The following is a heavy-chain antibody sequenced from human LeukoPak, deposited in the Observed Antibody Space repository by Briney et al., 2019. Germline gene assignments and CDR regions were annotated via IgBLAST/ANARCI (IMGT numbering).Heavy chain of an antibody. CDR1: GYTCTSYD. J-gene: IGHJ4*02. Sequence: GASVKVSCKASGYTCTSYDINWVRQATGQGLEWMGWMNPNSGNTGYAQKFQGRVTMTRNTSISTAYMELSSLRSEDTAVYYCARGRGKRWIQLWSYSYWGQGTLVTVSS. D-gene: IGHD5-18*01. CDR3: ARGRGKRWIQLWSYSY. CDR2: MNPNSGNT. V-gene: IGHV1-8*01.